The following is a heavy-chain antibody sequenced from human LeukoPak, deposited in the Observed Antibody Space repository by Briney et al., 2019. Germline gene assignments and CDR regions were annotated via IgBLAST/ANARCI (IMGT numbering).Heavy chain of an antibody. D-gene: IGHD5-18*01. V-gene: IGHV3-30*04. CDR3: ARVDTPLSYYYYGMDV. J-gene: IGHJ6*02. CDR2: ISYDGSNK. Sequence: GGSLRLSCAASGFTFSSYAMHWVRQAPGKGLEWVAVISYDGSNKYYADSVKGRFTISRDNSKNTLYLQMNSLRAEDTAVYYCARVDTPLSYYYYGMDVWGQGTTVTVSS. CDR1: GFTFSSYA.